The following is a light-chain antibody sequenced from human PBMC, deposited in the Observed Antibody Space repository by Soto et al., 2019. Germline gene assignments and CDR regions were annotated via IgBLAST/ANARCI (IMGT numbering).Light chain of an antibody. V-gene: IGKV3-11*01. CDR1: QSIGLA. CDR3: QQYGSSLAIT. Sequence: EIVLRQSPATLSLSPGERATLSCRASQSIGLAIAWYQHKPGQAPRLLIFDASQRATGIPARFRGGGSGTDFTLSISSLEPEDFAVYYCQQYGSSLAITFGQGTRLEIK. J-gene: IGKJ5*01. CDR2: DAS.